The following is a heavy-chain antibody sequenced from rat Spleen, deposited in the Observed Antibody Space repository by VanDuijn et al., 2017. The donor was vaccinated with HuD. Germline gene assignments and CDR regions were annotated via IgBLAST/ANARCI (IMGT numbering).Heavy chain of an antibody. CDR3: ARHPTDGGFSGIMDA. Sequence: EVQLVESDGGLVQPGRSLKLSCAASGFTFSDYYMAWVRQAPTKGLEWVTTISYDGSSTYYRDSVKGRFTISRDNAKSTLYLQMDSLRSEDTATYYCARHPTDGGFSGIMDAWGQGASVAVSS. V-gene: IGHV5-29*01. CDR1: GFTFSDYY. D-gene: IGHD1-11*01. J-gene: IGHJ4*01. CDR2: ISYDGSST.